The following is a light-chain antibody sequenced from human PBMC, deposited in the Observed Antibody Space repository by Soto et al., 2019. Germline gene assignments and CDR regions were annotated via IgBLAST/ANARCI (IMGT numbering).Light chain of an antibody. Sequence: EIVLTQSPGTLSLSPGGRATLSGRTSQTLSSSFLAWYQQTPGQAPRLLIYDTSTRAIDIPDRFSGSGSGTDFTLTISRLEPEYFAVYYCQQYGYLGTFGQGTKVEFK. V-gene: IGKV3-20*01. CDR3: QQYGYLGT. CDR1: QTLSSSF. CDR2: DTS. J-gene: IGKJ1*01.